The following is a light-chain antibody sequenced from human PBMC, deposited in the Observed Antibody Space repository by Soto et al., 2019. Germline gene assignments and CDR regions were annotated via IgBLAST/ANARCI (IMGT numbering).Light chain of an antibody. J-gene: IGKJ3*01. V-gene: IGKV3-20*01. CDR3: QRYGSSPRFT. CDR2: CAS. CDR1: QSVSSSY. Sequence: EIVLTQSPGTLSLSPGERATLSCRASQSVSSSYLAWYQHKHGQAPRLLIYCASSRATVIPDRFSGSGSGTDFTLTISRLEPEDLAVYYCQRYGSSPRFTFGPGNKVDIK.